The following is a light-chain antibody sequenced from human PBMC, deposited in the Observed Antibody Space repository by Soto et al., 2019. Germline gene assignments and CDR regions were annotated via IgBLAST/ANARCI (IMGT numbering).Light chain of an antibody. Sequence: EIVMTQSPATLSLSPGQRATLSCRARQSVGSYLAWYRQKPGQAPRLLIHGASTRAPGIPARISGSGSGTEFTLNISSVQSEDFAVYYCMQFLNWRWTFGQGTRVDI. CDR1: QSVGSY. CDR3: MQFLNWRWT. J-gene: IGKJ1*01. CDR2: GAS. V-gene: IGKV3D-15*01.